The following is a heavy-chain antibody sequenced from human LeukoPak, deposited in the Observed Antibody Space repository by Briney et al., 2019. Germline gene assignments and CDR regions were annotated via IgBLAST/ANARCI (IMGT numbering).Heavy chain of an antibody. CDR1: GFTFSSYA. CDR3: AREESSGWYRGYFDY. J-gene: IGHJ4*02. Sequence: GGSLRLSCAASGFTFSSYAMSWVRQAPGKGLEWVSAISGSGGSTYYADSVKGRFTISRDNSKNTLYLQMNSLRAEDTAVYYCAREESSGWYRGYFDYWGQGTLVTVSS. V-gene: IGHV3-23*01. D-gene: IGHD6-19*01. CDR2: ISGSGGST.